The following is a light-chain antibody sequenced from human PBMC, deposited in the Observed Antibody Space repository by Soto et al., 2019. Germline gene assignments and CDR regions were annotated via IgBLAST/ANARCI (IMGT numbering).Light chain of an antibody. J-gene: IGLJ1*01. Sequence: QSALTQPPSVSGSPGQSITISCTGTSSDVGGYNYVSWYQQHPGKAPKLMIYDVSNRPSGVSNRFSGSKSGNTASLTISGLQAEDEADYYCSSYTSSSLHVFGTGTKVTVL. V-gene: IGLV2-14*03. CDR1: SSDVGGYNY. CDR2: DVS. CDR3: SSYTSSSLHV.